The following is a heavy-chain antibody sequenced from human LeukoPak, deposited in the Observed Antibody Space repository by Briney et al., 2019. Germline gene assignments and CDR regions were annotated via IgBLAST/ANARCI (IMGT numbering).Heavy chain of an antibody. CDR3: ARDMEYCGGDCYAFDI. Sequence: PGGSLRLSCAASGFTFSNAWMSWVRQAPGKGLVWVSRINTDGSSTTYADSVKGRFTISRDNAKNTLYLQMNSLRAEDTAVYYCARDMEYCGGDCYAFDIWGQGTMVTVSS. CDR1: GFTFSNAW. J-gene: IGHJ3*02. D-gene: IGHD2-21*02. CDR2: INTDGSST. V-gene: IGHV3-74*01.